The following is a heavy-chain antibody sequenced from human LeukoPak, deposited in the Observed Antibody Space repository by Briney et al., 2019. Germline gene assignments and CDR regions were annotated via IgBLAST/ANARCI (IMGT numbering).Heavy chain of an antibody. V-gene: IGHV5-51*01. CDR2: IYSGDCGS. Sequence: EWMGXIYSGDCGSRYSPSVQGQVTISADKSITTAYLQWTSLKASDTAMYYCARGGYDPWGYYYGMDVWGKGTTVTVSS. D-gene: IGHD5-12*01. CDR3: ARGGYDPWGYYYGMDV. J-gene: IGHJ6*04.